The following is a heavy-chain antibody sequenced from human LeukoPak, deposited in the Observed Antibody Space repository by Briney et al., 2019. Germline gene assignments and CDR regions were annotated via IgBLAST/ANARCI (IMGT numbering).Heavy chain of an antibody. CDR2: IYYSGST. J-gene: IGHJ3*02. Sequence: KPSETLSLTCTVSGGSISTYYWSWIRQSPGKGLEWIGYIYYSGSTYYNPSLKSRVTISVDTSKNQFSLKLSSVTAADTAVYYCAKDLDGYNWADAFDIWGQGTMVTVSS. CDR1: GGSISTYY. CDR3: AKDLDGYNWADAFDI. V-gene: IGHV4-59*01. D-gene: IGHD5-24*01.